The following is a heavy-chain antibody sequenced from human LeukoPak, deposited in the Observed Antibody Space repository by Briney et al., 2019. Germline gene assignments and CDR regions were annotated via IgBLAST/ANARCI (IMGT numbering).Heavy chain of an antibody. CDR1: GGSFSGYY. J-gene: IGHJ3*02. CDR3: ARVGNTVDAFDI. D-gene: IGHD4-23*01. CDR2: IYYSGST. V-gene: IGHV4-59*01. Sequence: SETLSLTCAVYGGSFSGYYWSWIRQPPGKGLEWIGYIYYSGSTNYNPSLKSRVTISVDTSKNQFSLKLSSVTAADTAVYYCARVGNTVDAFDIWGQGTMVTVSS.